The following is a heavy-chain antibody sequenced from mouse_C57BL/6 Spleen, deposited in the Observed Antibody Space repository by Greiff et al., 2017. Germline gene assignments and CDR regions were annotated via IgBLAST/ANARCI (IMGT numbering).Heavy chain of an antibody. V-gene: IGHV5-4*03. Sequence: EVKVVESGGGLVKPGGSLKLSCAASGFTFSSYAMSWVRQTPEKRLEWVATISDGGSYTYYPDNVKGRFTISRDNAKNNLYLQMSHLKSEDTAMYYCARRGDGYYDYAMDYWGQETSVTVSS. CDR3: ARRGDGYYDYAMDY. J-gene: IGHJ4*01. CDR2: ISDGGSYT. CDR1: GFTFSSYA. D-gene: IGHD2-3*01.